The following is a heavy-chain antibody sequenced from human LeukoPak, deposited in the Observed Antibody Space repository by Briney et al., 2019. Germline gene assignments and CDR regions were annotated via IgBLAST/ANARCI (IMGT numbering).Heavy chain of an antibody. V-gene: IGHV4-4*02. CDR1: GCSISTTNW. J-gene: IGHJ4*02. Sequence: PSGTLSLTCGVSGCSISTTNWWTWVRQPPGEGLEWIGEVHLSGRTHYNPSLESRVTMSVDMSENHISLRLTSVTAADTAVYYCAREGGPYRPLDYSGQGTLVTVSS. CDR2: VHLSGRT. CDR3: AREGGPYRPLDY.